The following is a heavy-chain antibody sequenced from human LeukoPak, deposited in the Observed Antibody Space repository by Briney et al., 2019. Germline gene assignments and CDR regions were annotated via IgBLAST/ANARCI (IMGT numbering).Heavy chain of an antibody. CDR2: IYNSGTT. D-gene: IGHD4/OR15-4a*01. Sequence: SETLSLTCTVSGDSITNNYWSWIRQSPGKGLEWIGFIYNSGTTNYKPSLKSRVTISLDTSKNQFSLRLSSVTAADTAVYYCVRSRYGAHFDSWGQGTLVTAS. CDR1: GDSITNNY. CDR3: VRSRYGAHFDS. V-gene: IGHV4-59*01. J-gene: IGHJ4*02.